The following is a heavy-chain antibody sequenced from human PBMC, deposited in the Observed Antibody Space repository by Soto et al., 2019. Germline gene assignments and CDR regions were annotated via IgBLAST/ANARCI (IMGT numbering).Heavy chain of an antibody. CDR3: AKGGASWVESREYYYDSSGYFSFDY. D-gene: IGHD3-22*01. Sequence: EVQLLESGGGLVQPGGSLRLSCAASGFTFSSYAMSWVRQAPGKGLEWVSAISGSGGSTYYADSVKGRFTISRDNYKNALYLQMNSLRAEDTAVYYCAKGGASWVESREYYYDSSGYFSFDYWGQGTLVTVSS. V-gene: IGHV3-23*01. J-gene: IGHJ4*02. CDR1: GFTFSSYA. CDR2: ISGSGGST.